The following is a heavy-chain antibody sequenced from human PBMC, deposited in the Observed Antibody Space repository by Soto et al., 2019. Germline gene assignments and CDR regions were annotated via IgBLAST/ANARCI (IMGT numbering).Heavy chain of an antibody. CDR3: ARAPDIVATIPNLAY. Sequence: ASVKVSCNASGYTFTSYGISLVRQAPRQGLEWMGWISAYNGNTNYAQKLQGRVTMTTDTSTSTAYMELRSLRSDDTAVYYCARAPDIVATIPNLAYWGQGTLVTVSS. V-gene: IGHV1-18*01. D-gene: IGHD5-12*01. CDR2: ISAYNGNT. J-gene: IGHJ4*02. CDR1: GYTFTSYG.